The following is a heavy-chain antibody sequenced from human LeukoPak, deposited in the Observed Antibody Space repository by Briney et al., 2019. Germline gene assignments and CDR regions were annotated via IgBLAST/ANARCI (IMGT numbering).Heavy chain of an antibody. CDR3: ARRQEYQLPSPFDY. J-gene: IGHJ4*02. D-gene: IGHD2-2*01. CDR2: ISSSGSTI. Sequence: GGSLRLSCAASGFTFSDCYMSWIRQAPGKGLEWVSYISSSGSTIYYADSVKGRFTISRDNAKNSLYLQMNSLRAEDSAVYYCARRQEYQLPSPFDYWGQGTLVTVSS. V-gene: IGHV3-11*01. CDR1: GFTFSDCY.